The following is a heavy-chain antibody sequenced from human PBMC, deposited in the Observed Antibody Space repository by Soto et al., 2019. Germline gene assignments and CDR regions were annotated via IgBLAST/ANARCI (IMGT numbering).Heavy chain of an antibody. Sequence: QVPLQESGPGLVKPSETLSLTCSVSGGSFTGDYWSWIRQPAGKGLEWIGRVFGNGGGSPIYNPSLKSRVTMSVDTSKTQFSLKLTSVTHADTAVYSCARDLPPYDRRRPPTGAFDDWGQGVLVSVSS. J-gene: IGHJ4*02. CDR2: VFGNGGGSP. D-gene: IGHD7-27*01. CDR3: ARDLPPYDRRRPPTGAFDD. V-gene: IGHV4-4*07. CDR1: GGSFTGDY.